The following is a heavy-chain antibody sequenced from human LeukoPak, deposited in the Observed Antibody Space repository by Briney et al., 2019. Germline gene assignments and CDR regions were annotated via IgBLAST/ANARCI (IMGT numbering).Heavy chain of an antibody. CDR1: GYSFSTYG. D-gene: IGHD3-10*01. J-gene: IGHJ5*02. V-gene: IGHV1-3*01. CDR3: ARGLTGGLDP. Sequence: GASVKVSCKTSGYSFSTYGISWVRQAPGQRLEWMGWINVGNGNPQYSQKFQGRLTITRDTSASTAYMEVSSLRSEDTAVYYCARGLTGGLDPWGQGTLVTVSS. CDR2: INVGNGNP.